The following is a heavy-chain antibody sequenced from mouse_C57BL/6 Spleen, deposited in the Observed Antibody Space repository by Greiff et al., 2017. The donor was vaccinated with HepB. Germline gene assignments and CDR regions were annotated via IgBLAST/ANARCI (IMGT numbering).Heavy chain of an antibody. CDR3: AYIISSWFAY. Sequence: QVQLQQPGAELVKPGASVKLSCKASGYTFTSYWMQWVKQRPGQGLEWIGEIDPSDSYTNYNQKFKGKATLTVDTSSSTAYMQLSSLTSEDSAVYYCAYIISSWFAYWGQGTLVTVSA. J-gene: IGHJ3*01. V-gene: IGHV1-50*01. CDR1: GYTFTSYW. CDR2: IDPSDSYT. D-gene: IGHD1-1*01.